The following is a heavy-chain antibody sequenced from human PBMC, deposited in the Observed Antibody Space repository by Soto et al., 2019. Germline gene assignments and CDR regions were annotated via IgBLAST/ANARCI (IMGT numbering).Heavy chain of an antibody. CDR3: AKSGCSDSSGDFYDY. V-gene: IGHV3-23*01. D-gene: IGHD3-22*01. J-gene: IGHJ4*02. Sequence: PGGSLRLSCAASAFTFNNYAMSWVRQAPGKGLEWVSGIGGSGRTTYYADSVKGLFTISRDNSNTTLFLQINSLRAEDTAVYYCAKSGCSDSSGDFYDYWGQGTLVTVSS. CDR1: AFTFNNYA. CDR2: IGGSGRTT.